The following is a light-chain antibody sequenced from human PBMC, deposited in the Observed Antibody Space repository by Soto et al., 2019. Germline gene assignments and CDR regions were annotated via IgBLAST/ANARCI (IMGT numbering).Light chain of an antibody. Sequence: QSVLTQPPSVSAAPGQKVTISCSGSSSNIGSDYVSWYQQLPGTAPKLLIYENNKRPSGIPDRFSGSYSGTSATLGITGRXXXXXXDXYCAAWXXXLXXGVFGXGT. J-gene: IGLJ3*02. CDR3: AAWXXXLXXGV. CDR2: ENN. V-gene: IGLV1-51*02. CDR1: SSNIGSDY.